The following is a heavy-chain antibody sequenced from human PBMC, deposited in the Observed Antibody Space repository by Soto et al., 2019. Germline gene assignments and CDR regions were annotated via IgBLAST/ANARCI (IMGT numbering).Heavy chain of an antibody. CDR2: IIPIFGTA. V-gene: IGHV1-69*01. Sequence: QVELLQSGAEVKQPGSSVKVSCKAPGGTFSSYAISWVRQAPGQGLEWMGGIIPIFGTAKYAQKFQGRVTITADESTSTGYMELSSLRSEDTAVYYCARSQGGSSSLDIYYYYYYGMDVWGQGTTVTVSS. J-gene: IGHJ6*02. D-gene: IGHD2-15*01. CDR3: ARSQGGSSSLDIYYYYYYGMDV. CDR1: GGTFSSYA.